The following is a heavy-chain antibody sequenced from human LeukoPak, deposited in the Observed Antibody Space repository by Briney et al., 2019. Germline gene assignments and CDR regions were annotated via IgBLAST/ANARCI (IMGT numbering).Heavy chain of an antibody. Sequence: GASVKVSCKASGYTFTSYGISWVRQAPGQGLEWMGWISAYNGNTNYAQKLQGRVTMTTDTSTSTAYMELRSLRSDDTAVYYCARGAQLWLRGHWYFDLWGRGTLVTVSS. D-gene: IGHD5-18*01. CDR3: ARGAQLWLRGHWYFDL. CDR2: ISAYNGNT. CDR1: GYTFTSYG. J-gene: IGHJ2*01. V-gene: IGHV1-18*01.